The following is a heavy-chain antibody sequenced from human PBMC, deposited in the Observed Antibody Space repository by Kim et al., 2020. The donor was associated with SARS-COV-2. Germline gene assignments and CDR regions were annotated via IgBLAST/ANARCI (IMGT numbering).Heavy chain of an antibody. CDR1: GGSFSGYY. CDR3: ARASWVGYYYGSGSFKHDY. Sequence: SETLSLTCAVYGGSFSGYYWSWIRQPPGKGLEWIGEINHSGSTNYNPSLKSRVTISVDTSKNQFSLKLSSVTAADTAVYYCARASWVGYYYGSGSFKHDYWGQGTLVTVSS. CDR2: INHSGST. J-gene: IGHJ4*02. V-gene: IGHV4-34*01. D-gene: IGHD3-10*01.